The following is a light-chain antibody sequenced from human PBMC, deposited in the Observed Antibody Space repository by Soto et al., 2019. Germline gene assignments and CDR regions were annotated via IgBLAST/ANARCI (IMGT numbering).Light chain of an antibody. V-gene: IGKV2-28*01. CDR2: LGS. CDR1: QSLLHSNGYNY. J-gene: IGKJ2*02. Sequence: DIVMTQSPLSLPVTPGEPASISCRSSQSLLHSNGYNYLDWYLQKPAQSPQLLIYLGSNRASGVPDRFSGSGSGTDFTLKISRVEAEDVGVYYCMQALGTFGQGTKLEIK. CDR3: MQALGT.